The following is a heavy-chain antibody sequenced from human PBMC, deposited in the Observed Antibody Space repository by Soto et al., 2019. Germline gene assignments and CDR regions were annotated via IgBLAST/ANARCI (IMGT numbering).Heavy chain of an antibody. V-gene: IGHV1-69*02. D-gene: IGHD2-2*01. CDR1: GGTLNRHT. CDR3: ARGVTNCTSTSCYRDGFDI. Sequence: QVQLVQSGAEVKKPGSSVKVSCKASGGTLNRHTLNWVRQAPGQGLEWRGRSIPMLGVANHAQKFQGRVTITADKSTNTAYMELSSLRYQDTAVYYCARGVTNCTSTSCYRDGFDIWGQGTMFTVSS. CDR2: SIPMLGVA. J-gene: IGHJ3*02.